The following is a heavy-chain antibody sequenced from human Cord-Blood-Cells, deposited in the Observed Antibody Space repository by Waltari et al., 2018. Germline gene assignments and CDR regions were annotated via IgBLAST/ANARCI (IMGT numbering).Heavy chain of an antibody. CDR2: INHSGST. CDR1: GGSFSGYY. D-gene: IGHD6-13*01. J-gene: IGHJ6*02. Sequence: QVQLQQWGAGLLKPSETLSLTCAVYGGSFSGYYWSWIRQPQGKGLEWIGEINHSGSTNYNPSLKSRVTISVDTSKNQFSLKLSSVTAADTAVYYCARVGSFSSSWYYYYYGMDVWGQGTTVTVSS. V-gene: IGHV4-34*01. CDR3: ARVGSFSSSWYYYYYGMDV.